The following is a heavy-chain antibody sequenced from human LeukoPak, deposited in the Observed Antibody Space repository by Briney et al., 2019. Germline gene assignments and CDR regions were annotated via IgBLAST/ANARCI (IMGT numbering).Heavy chain of an antibody. Sequence: SETLSLTCTVSGDSMSDYFWTWIRQPPGKGLEWIGYAADSGSTNYNPSLKSRVTISVDTSKNQFSLRLSSVTAADTAVYYCARTYCGGDCRGYYYSYYMDVWGKGTTVTISS. CDR3: ARTYCGGDCRGYYYSYYMDV. V-gene: IGHV4-59*08. J-gene: IGHJ6*03. CDR2: AADSGST. D-gene: IGHD2-21*02. CDR1: GDSMSDYF.